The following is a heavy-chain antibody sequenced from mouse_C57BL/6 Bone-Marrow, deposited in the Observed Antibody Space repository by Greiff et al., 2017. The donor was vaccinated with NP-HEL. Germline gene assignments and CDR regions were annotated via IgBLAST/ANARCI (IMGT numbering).Heavy chain of an antibody. CDR3: ARDSFYSNYGYAMDY. J-gene: IGHJ4*01. CDR1: GFNIKNTY. D-gene: IGHD2-5*01. V-gene: IGHV14-3*01. CDR2: IDPANGNT. Sequence: VQLQQSVAELVRPGASVKLSCTASGFNIKNTYMHWVKQRPEQGLEWIGRIDPANGNTKYAPKFQGKATITADTTSNTAYLQLSSLTSEDTAIYYCARDSFYSNYGYAMDYWGQGTSVTVSS.